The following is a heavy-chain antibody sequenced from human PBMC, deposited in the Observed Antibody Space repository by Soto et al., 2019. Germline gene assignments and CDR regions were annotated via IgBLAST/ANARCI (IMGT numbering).Heavy chain of an antibody. CDR3: AREGSYSAYNFAHGIQLWSFDF. CDR2: IFSSGST. CDR1: GGSINTFY. D-gene: IGHD5-12*01. Sequence: SETLSLTCTVSGGSINTFYWSWVRQPAGKGLEWIGRIFSSGSTSFNPSLESRVAMSVDTSKNHFSLNLSPVTAADMAVYYCAREGSYSAYNFAHGIQLWSFDFWGQGALVTV. V-gene: IGHV4-4*07. J-gene: IGHJ4*02.